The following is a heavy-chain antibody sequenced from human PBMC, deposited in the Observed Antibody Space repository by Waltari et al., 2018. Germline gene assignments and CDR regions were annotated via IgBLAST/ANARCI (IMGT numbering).Heavy chain of an antibody. Sequence: EVQLVESGGGLVQPGGSLRLSCAASGFTFRNSDMHWVRQPIGKGLEWVSVVGFTGQTYYSDSMKGRFTVSRDNSKNSLYLQMNSLRADDTAVYYCARDGAAVSPYSFDTWGQGTMVTVSS. J-gene: IGHJ3*02. D-gene: IGHD6-25*01. CDR3: ARDGAAVSPYSFDT. V-gene: IGHV3-13*01. CDR2: VGFTGQT. CDR1: GFTFRNSD.